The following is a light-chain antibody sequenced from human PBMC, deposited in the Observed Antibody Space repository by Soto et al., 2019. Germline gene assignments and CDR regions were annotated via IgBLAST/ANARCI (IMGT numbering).Light chain of an antibody. CDR2: LAS. CDR1: QSLLHSNGENY. Sequence: DIVMTQSPLSLPVTPGEPASISCRSSQSLLHSNGENYLDWYLQKPGQSPQLLISLASNRASGVPDRFSGSGSGTDFTLKISRVEAEDVGVYYCMQALQTPRTFGPGTKVKIK. J-gene: IGKJ3*01. CDR3: MQALQTPRT. V-gene: IGKV2-28*01.